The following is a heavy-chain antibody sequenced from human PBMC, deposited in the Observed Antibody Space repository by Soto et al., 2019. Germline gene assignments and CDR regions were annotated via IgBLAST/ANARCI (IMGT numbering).Heavy chain of an antibody. CDR3: ARHLEVAAYYFDY. V-gene: IGHV5-51*01. CDR2: IYPDFSDT. CDR1: GYSFNSYW. D-gene: IGHD2-15*01. Sequence: GESLKISCEGSGYSFNSYWIGWVRQMPGKGLEWMGIIYPDFSDTRYSPSFQGQVTISVDKSISTAYLQWSSLKASDTAMYYCARHLEVAAYYFDYWGQGTLVTVSS. J-gene: IGHJ4*02.